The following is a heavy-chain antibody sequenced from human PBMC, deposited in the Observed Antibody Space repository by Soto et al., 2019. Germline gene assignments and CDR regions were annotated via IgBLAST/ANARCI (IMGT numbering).Heavy chain of an antibody. J-gene: IGHJ4*02. CDR1: GFTLSSYS. D-gene: IGHD6-19*01. CDR2: ISSSSSYI. V-gene: IGHV3-21*01. CDR3: ARVKYSSGWYPPPYFDY. Sequence: EVQLVESGGGLVKPGGSLRLSCAASGFTLSSYSMNWVRQAPGKGLEWVSSISSSSSYIYYADSVKGRFTISRDNAKNSLYLQMNSLRAEDTAVYYCARVKYSSGWYPPPYFDYWGQGTLVTVSS.